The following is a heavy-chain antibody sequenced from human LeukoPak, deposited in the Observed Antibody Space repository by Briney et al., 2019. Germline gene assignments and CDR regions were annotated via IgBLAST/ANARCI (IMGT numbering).Heavy chain of an antibody. Sequence: GGSLRLSCTASGFTFGDYAMNWVRQAPGKGLEWVSYISSSGSTIYYADSVKGRFTISRDNAKNSLYLQMNSLRAEDTAVYYCARDGKGVSNYFDYWGQGTLVTVSS. CDR2: ISSSGSTI. CDR1: GFTFGDYA. D-gene: IGHD3-10*01. CDR3: ARDGKGVSNYFDY. V-gene: IGHV3-48*03. J-gene: IGHJ4*02.